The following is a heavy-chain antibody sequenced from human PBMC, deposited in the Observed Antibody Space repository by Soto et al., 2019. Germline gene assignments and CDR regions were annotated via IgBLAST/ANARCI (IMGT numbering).Heavy chain of an antibody. CDR2: ISAYNGNT. V-gene: IGHV1-18*01. CDR1: GYTFTSYG. J-gene: IGHJ6*02. CDR3: GASPYDLWSGYFSGYYGMDV. Sequence: VASVKVSCKASGYTFTSYGISWVRQAPGQGLEWMGWISAYNGNTNYAQKLQGRVTMTTDTSTSTAYMELRSLRSDDTAVYYCGASPYDLWSGYFSGYYGMDVWGQGTTVTVSS. D-gene: IGHD3-3*01.